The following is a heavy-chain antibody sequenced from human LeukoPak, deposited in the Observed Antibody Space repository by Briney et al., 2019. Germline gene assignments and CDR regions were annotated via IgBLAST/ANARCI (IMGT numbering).Heavy chain of an antibody. J-gene: IGHJ4*02. CDR2: INPNSGGT. V-gene: IGHV1-2*02. CDR3: ARLVTYYYDSSGYLYFDY. D-gene: IGHD3-22*01. Sequence: ASVKVSCKASGYTFTGYYMHWVRQAPGQGLEWMGWINPNSGGTNYAQKFQGRVTMTRDTSISTAYMELSRLRSDDTAVYYCARLVTYYYDSSGYLYFDYWGQGTLVTVSS. CDR1: GYTFTGYY.